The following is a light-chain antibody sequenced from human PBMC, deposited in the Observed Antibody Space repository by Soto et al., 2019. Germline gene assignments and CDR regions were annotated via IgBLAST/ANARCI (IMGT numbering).Light chain of an antibody. V-gene: IGLV2-14*01. Sequence: QSALTQPASVSGSPGQSITISCTGTSSDVGGYNYVSWSQQHPGKAPKLMIYEVSNRPSGVSNRFSGSKSGHTASLTISGLQSEDAADYFCTSYTSSRTLDVFATGTKLTVL. J-gene: IGLJ1*01. CDR1: SSDVGGYNY. CDR2: EVS. CDR3: TSYTSSRTLDV.